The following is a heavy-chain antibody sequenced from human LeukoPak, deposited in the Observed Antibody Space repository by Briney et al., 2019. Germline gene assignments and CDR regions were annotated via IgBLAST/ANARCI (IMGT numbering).Heavy chain of an antibody. D-gene: IGHD3-3*01. CDR3: ARDRTEYYDFSWFDP. CDR2: ISSSSSTI. Sequence: HPGGSLRLSCAASGFTFSSYSMNWVRQAPGKGLEWVSYISSSSSTIYYADSVKGRFTISRDNAKNSLYLQMNSLRAEDTAVYYCARDRTEYYDFSWFDPWGQGTLVTVSS. CDR1: GFTFSSYS. V-gene: IGHV3-48*04. J-gene: IGHJ5*02.